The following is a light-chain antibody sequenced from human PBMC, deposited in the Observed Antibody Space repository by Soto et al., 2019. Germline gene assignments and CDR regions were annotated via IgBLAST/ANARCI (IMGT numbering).Light chain of an antibody. CDR3: QLYNSYPLT. J-gene: IGKJ4*01. Sequence: DIQMTQSPSTLSASVGDRVTITCRASQSISSWLAWYQQKPGKAPNLLIYKASSLESGVPSRFSGSGSGTDFTFTISSLQPDDCATYYSQLYNSYPLTFGGGTKVEIK. CDR1: QSISSW. CDR2: KAS. V-gene: IGKV1-5*03.